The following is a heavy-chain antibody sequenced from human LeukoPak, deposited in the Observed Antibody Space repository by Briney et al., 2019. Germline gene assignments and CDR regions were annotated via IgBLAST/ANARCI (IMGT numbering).Heavy chain of an antibody. Sequence: GGSLRLSCAASGFTSSSYSMDWVRQAPGKGLEWVSSISSSSSYIYYADSVKGRFTISRDNAKNSLYLQMNSLRAEDTAVYYCARDNRGIAVAGDCWGQGTLVTVSS. J-gene: IGHJ4*02. D-gene: IGHD6-19*01. CDR1: GFTSSSYS. CDR2: ISSSSSYI. V-gene: IGHV3-21*01. CDR3: ARDNRGIAVAGDC.